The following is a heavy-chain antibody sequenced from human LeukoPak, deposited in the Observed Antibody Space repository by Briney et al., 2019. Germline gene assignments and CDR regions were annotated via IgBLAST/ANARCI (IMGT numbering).Heavy chain of an antibody. CDR3: ARLAADNFGDYEDRFDY. V-gene: IGHV4-39*01. Sequence: SETLSLTCTVSGGSISSSSSYWGWIRQPPGKGLEWIGSIYYSGSTYYNPSLKSRVTISVDTSKNQFSLKLSSVTAADTAAYYCARLAADNFGDYEDRFDYWGQGTLVTVSS. D-gene: IGHD4-17*01. J-gene: IGHJ4*02. CDR1: GGSISSSSSY. CDR2: IYYSGST.